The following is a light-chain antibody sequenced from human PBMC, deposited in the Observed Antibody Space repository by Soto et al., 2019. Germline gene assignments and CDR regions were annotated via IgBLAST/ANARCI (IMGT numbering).Light chain of an antibody. CDR3: SSYTGSNTLV. Sequence: QSALTQPPSASGSPGQSVTISCTGTSRDVGGYNYVSWYQQHAGKAPQVMIYEVDKRPSGVPDRFSGSKSGNTASLTVSGLQAEDEDDYYCSSYTGSNTLVFGGGTKVTVL. V-gene: IGLV2-8*01. CDR1: SRDVGGYNY. CDR2: EVD. J-gene: IGLJ2*01.